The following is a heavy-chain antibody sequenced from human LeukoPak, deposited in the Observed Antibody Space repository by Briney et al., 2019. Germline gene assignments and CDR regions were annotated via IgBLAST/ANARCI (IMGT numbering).Heavy chain of an antibody. CDR3: ARVEKWLRFGSSGWYGSDYFDY. D-gene: IGHD6-19*01. Sequence: ASETLSLTCTVSGGSISNSSYYWGWIRQPPGKGLEWIGSIYYSGSTYYNPSLKSRVTISVDTSKNQFSLKLSSVTAADTAVYYCARVEKWLRFGSSGWYGSDYFDYWGQGTLVTVSS. V-gene: IGHV4-39*07. CDR1: GGSISNSSYY. J-gene: IGHJ4*02. CDR2: IYYSGST.